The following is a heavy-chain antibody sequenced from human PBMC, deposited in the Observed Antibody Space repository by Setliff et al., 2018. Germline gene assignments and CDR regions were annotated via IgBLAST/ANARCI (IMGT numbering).Heavy chain of an antibody. CDR2: IYYSGST. J-gene: IGHJ4*02. V-gene: IGHV4-39*07. CDR1: GGSISSSSYY. CDR3: ARAKGYCSSTSCRIYYCDY. D-gene: IGHD2-2*01. Sequence: SETLSLTCTVSGGSISSSSYYWGWIRQPPGKGLEWIGSIYYSGSTYYNPSLKSRVTISVDTSKNQFSLKLSSVTAADTAVYYCARAKGYCSSTSCRIYYCDYWGQGTLVTV.